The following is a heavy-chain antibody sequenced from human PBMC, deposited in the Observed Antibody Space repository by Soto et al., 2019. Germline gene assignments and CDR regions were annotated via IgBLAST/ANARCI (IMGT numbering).Heavy chain of an antibody. Sequence: GESLKISCKGSGYTFTNYWIGWVRQMPGKGLEWMGITYPGDSDTKYNPSFQGQVTISADKSITTTYLQWSSLKASDTAIYYCAASIFYYGMDVWGQGTTVTVSS. V-gene: IGHV5-51*01. J-gene: IGHJ6*02. CDR1: GYTFTNYW. CDR3: AASIFYYGMDV. CDR2: TYPGDSDT.